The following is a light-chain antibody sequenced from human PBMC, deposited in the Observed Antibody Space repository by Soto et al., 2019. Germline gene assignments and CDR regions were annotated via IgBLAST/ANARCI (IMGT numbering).Light chain of an antibody. CDR2: GAS. CDR3: QQYGSSPGT. V-gene: IGKV3-20*01. Sequence: EMVLTQSPGTLPLSPGERATLSCRASQSVSSSYLAWYQQKPGQAPRLLIYGASSRATGIPDRFSGSGSGTDFTLTISRLEPEDFAVYYCQQYGSSPGTCGQGTKVEIK. J-gene: IGKJ1*01. CDR1: QSVSSSY.